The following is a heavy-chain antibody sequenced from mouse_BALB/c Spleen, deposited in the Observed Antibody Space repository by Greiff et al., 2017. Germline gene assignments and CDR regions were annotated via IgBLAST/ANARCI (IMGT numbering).Heavy chain of an antibody. CDR3: ARDQGNWDYAMDY. V-gene: IGHV5-6-3*01. CDR1: GFTFSSYG. J-gene: IGHJ4*01. D-gene: IGHD4-1*01. Sequence: EVHLVESGGGLVQPGGSLKLSCAASGFTFSSYGMSWVRQTPDKRLELVATINSNGGSTYYPDSVKGRFTISRDNAKNTLYLQMSSLKSEDTAMYYCARDQGNWDYAMDYWGQGTSGTVSS. CDR2: INSNGGST.